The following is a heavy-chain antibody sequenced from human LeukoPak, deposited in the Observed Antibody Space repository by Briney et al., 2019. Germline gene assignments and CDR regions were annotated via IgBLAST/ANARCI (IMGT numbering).Heavy chain of an antibody. CDR2: ISSSSSYI. Sequence: GGSLRLSCAASGFTFSSYSMNWVRQAPGKGLEWVSSISSSSSYIYYADSVKGRFTISRDNAKNSLYLQMNSLRAEDTAVYYCARGPTHSRGGILTAYYLDYWGQGALVTVSS. CDR1: GFTFSSYS. V-gene: IGHV3-21*04. J-gene: IGHJ4*02. CDR3: ARGPTHSRGGILTAYYLDY. D-gene: IGHD3-9*01.